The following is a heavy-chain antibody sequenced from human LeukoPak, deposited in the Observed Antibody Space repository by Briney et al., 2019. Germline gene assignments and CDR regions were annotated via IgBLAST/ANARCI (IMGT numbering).Heavy chain of an antibody. Sequence: GGSLRLSCAASGFTFSSYAMSWVRQAPGKGLEWVSGISGSGGRTYHADSVKGRFTISRDNSKNTLYLQMNSLRAEDTAVYYCAKVGMASDLVAAHNWFDPWGQGTLVTVSS. CDR1: GFTFSSYA. CDR3: AKVGMASDLVAAHNWFDP. CDR2: ISGSGGRT. D-gene: IGHD2-2*01. V-gene: IGHV3-23*01. J-gene: IGHJ5*02.